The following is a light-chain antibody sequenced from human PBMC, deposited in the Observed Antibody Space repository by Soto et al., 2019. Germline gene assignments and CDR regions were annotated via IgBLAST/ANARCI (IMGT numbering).Light chain of an antibody. CDR3: QQYHGFSRT. CDR2: DVS. CDR1: QSISDS. V-gene: IGKV1-5*01. Sequence: DIQMTQSPSTLSASVVDRVAITCRASQSISDSLAWYQQKPGKAPDLLISDVSKLERGVASRFSGSGSGTEFTLTISSMQPDDLATYYCQQYHGFSRTFGQGTKVDIK. J-gene: IGKJ1*01.